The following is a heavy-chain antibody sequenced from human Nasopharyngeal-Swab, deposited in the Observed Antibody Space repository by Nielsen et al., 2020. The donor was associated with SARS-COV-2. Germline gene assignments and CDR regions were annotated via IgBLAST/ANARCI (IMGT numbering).Heavy chain of an antibody. CDR1: GFTFSSYD. J-gene: IGHJ4*02. Sequence: GESLKISCAASGFTFSSYDMHWVRQAPGKGLEWVSYISSSGSTIYYADSVKGRFTISRDNAKNSLYLQMNSLRAEDTAVYYCARDGGSGNFDYWGQGTLVTVSS. CDR2: ISSSGSTI. D-gene: IGHD6-19*01. CDR3: ARDGGSGNFDY. V-gene: IGHV3-48*03.